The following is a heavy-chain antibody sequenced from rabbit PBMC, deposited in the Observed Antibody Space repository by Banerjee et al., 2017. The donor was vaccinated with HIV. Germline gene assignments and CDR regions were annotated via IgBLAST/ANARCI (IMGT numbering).Heavy chain of an antibody. CDR2: IDPVFGST. V-gene: IGHV1S7*01. CDR1: GFDFSTYY. CDR3: ARYINMLAVVVTHDYFNL. Sequence: QLKESGGGLVQPGGSLKLSCKASGFDFSTYYMSWVRQAPGKGLEWIGYIDPVFGSTYFASWVNGRFTISSHNAQNTLYLQLNSLTAADTATYFCARYINMLAVVVTHDYFNLWGQGTLVTVS. D-gene: IGHD1-1*01. J-gene: IGHJ4*01.